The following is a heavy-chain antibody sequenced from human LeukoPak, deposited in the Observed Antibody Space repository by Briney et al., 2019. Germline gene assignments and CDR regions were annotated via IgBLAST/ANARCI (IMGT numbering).Heavy chain of an antibody. CDR3: ARQNYSSSLFDY. CDR2: IYYSGIT. Sequence: SETLSLTCTVSGGSISSYYWSWIRQFPGKGLEWIGYIYYSGITGYNPSLKSRVSISVDMSKNQFSLKLSSVTAADTAVYYCARQNYSSSLFDYWGQGTLVTVSS. CDR1: GGSISSYY. J-gene: IGHJ4*02. V-gene: IGHV4-59*08. D-gene: IGHD6-13*01.